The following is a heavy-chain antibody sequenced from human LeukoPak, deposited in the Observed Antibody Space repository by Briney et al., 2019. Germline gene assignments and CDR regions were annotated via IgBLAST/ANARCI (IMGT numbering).Heavy chain of an antibody. J-gene: IGHJ4*02. CDR1: GGSISSGGYY. CDR3: ARGLNGEPFDY. V-gene: IGHV4-31*03. D-gene: IGHD1-14*01. CDR2: IYYSGST. Sequence: SETLSLTCTVSGGSISSGGYYWSWIRQHPGKGLEWIGCIYYSGSTYYNPSLKSRVTISVDTSKNQFSLKLSSVTAADTAVYYCARGLNGEPFDYWGQGTLVTVSS.